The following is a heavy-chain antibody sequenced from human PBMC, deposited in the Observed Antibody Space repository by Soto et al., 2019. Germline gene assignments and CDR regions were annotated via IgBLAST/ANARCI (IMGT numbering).Heavy chain of an antibody. J-gene: IGHJ4*02. Sequence: QVQLVQSGAEVKKPGASVKVSCKASGYTFSTYYMHWVRQAPGQGYEWMGIINPSGGSTTYAQNFQGRVPMTRDTVTTTVYMELSSLKSEDTTVYYCARYDYNGYYFDYWGQGTLVTVSS. CDR2: INPSGGST. CDR1: GYTFSTYY. D-gene: IGHD4-4*01. V-gene: IGHV1-46*01. CDR3: ARYDYNGYYFDY.